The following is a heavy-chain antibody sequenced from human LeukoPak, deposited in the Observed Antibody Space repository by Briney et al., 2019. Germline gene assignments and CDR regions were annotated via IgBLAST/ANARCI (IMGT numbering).Heavy chain of an antibody. Sequence: EGSLRLSCAASGFTFRNNWMRWVRQAPGRGLEWVANINQNGRIHLYVDSVKGRFTISRDKAKNSLYLQMNRLRAEDTALYFCARDPGAAGDYWGQGTLVTVSS. D-gene: IGHD6-13*01. CDR3: ARDPGAAGDY. J-gene: IGHJ4*02. CDR1: GFTFRNNW. V-gene: IGHV3-7*01. CDR2: INQNGRIH.